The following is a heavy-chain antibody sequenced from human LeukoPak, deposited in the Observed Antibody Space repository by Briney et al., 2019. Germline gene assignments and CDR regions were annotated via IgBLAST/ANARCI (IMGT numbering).Heavy chain of an antibody. CDR3: AKDPSLVYCSSTSCYTRLRGNYYYYGMDV. CDR2: ISGSGGST. CDR1: GLTLSSYG. V-gene: IGHV3-23*01. Sequence: GGSLRLSCAASGLTLSSYGMSWVRQAPGKGLEWVSAISGSGGSTYYADSVKGRFTISRDNSKNTLYLQMNSLRAEDTAVYYCAKDPSLVYCSSTSCYTRLRGNYYYYGMDVWGQGTTVTVSS. J-gene: IGHJ6*02. D-gene: IGHD2-2*02.